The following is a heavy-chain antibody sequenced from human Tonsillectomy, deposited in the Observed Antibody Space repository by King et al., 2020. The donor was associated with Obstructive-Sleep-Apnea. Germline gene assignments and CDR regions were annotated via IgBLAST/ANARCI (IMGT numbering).Heavy chain of an antibody. D-gene: IGHD3-10*01. CDR2: IYYSGST. Sequence: VQLQESGPGLVKPSQTLSLTCIFSGGSISSDGYYWSWIRQHPGKGLEWIAYIYYSGSTYYNPSPKSRVTISVDTSKNQLSLKLSSMTAADTAVYYCARGSPYYFDYWGQGTLVTVSS. J-gene: IGHJ4*02. CDR3: ARGSPYYFDY. V-gene: IGHV4-31*03. CDR1: GGSISSDGYY.